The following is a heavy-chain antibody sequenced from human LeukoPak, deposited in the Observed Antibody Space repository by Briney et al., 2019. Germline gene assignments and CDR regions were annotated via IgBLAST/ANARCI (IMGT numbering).Heavy chain of an antibody. V-gene: IGHV3-23*01. CDR2: LSGSSLYT. Sequence: HPGGSLRLSCTASGFTFSIYGMSWVRQAPGKGLEWVSALSGSSLYTHYADSVKGRFTISRDNSKSTPYLQMNSLRAEDTAVYYCAKEGYGGNPPTSWGQGTLVSVSS. D-gene: IGHD4-23*01. J-gene: IGHJ5*02. CDR3: AKEGYGGNPPTS. CDR1: GFTFSIYG.